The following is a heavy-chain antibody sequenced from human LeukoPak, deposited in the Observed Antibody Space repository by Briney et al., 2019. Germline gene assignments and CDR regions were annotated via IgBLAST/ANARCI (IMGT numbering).Heavy chain of an antibody. Sequence: GGSLRLSCAASGFTFSSYGMHWVRQAPGKGLEWVAFTRYDGSKNYYADSVKGRFTISRDNSKNTLYLQMNSLRAEDTAVYYCAKAWLAARQGPIDYWGQGTLVTVSS. V-gene: IGHV3-30*02. J-gene: IGHJ4*02. CDR1: GFTFSSYG. CDR2: TRYDGSKN. D-gene: IGHD6-6*01. CDR3: AKAWLAARQGPIDY.